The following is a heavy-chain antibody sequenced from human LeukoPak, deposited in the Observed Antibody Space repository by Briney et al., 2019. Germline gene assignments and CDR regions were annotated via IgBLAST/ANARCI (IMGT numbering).Heavy chain of an antibody. CDR1: GFTVSSNY. CDR3: GTSRSRTSGFDY. V-gene: IGHV3-53*01. J-gene: IGHJ4*02. CDR2: IYNDGGT. D-gene: IGHD2-8*02. Sequence: SGGSLRLSCAASGFTVSSNYMNWVRQAPGKGLEWDSVIYNDGGTYYADSVKGRFTISRDNSKNTLYLQMNSLRAEDTAVYYCGTSRSRTSGFDYWGQGTLVTVSS.